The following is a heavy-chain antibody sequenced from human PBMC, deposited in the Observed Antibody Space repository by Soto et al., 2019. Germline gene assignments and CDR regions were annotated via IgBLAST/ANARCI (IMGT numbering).Heavy chain of an antibody. J-gene: IGHJ3*02. D-gene: IGHD2-15*01. CDR2: INAGNGNT. CDR3: AVVVAATKYDAFDI. CDR1: GYTFTSYA. Sequence: ASVKVSFKASGYTFTSYAMHWVRQAPGQRLEWMGWINAGNGNTKYSQKFQGRVTITRDTSASTAYMELSSLRSEDTAVYYCAVVVAATKYDAFDIWGQGTMVTVSS. V-gene: IGHV1-3*01.